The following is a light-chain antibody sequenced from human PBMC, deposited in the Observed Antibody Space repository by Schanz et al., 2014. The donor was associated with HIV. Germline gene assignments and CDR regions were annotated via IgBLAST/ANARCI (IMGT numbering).Light chain of an antibody. CDR2: SAS. J-gene: IGKJ1*01. CDR1: RSVNSN. V-gene: IGKV3-15*01. Sequence: EIVMTQSPVTLSVSPGERVTLSCRASRSVNSNLAWYQQKPGQPPRLLIYSASTRATGIPSRFSGSGSGTEFSLIISSLQSEDFAVYYCQQYNTWPRTFGQGTKVELK. CDR3: QQYNTWPRT.